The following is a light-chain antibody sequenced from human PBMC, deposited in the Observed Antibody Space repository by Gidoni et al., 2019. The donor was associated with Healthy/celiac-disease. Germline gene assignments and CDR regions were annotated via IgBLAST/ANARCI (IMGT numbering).Light chain of an antibody. V-gene: IGKV1-9*01. CDR2: AAS. J-gene: IGKJ5*01. CDR3: QQLNSYPIT. CDR1: QGISSY. Sequence: DIQLTQSSSFLSTSVGDRVTITCRASQGISSYLAWYQQKPGKAPKLLIYAASTLQSGVPSRFSGSGSGTEFTLTISSLQPEDFATYYCQQLNSYPITFGQGTRLEIK.